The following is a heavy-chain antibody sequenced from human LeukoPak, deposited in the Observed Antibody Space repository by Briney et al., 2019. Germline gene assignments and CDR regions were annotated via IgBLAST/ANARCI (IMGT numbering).Heavy chain of an antibody. CDR3: ARDGGKSAPDAFDI. D-gene: IGHD4-23*01. J-gene: IGHJ3*02. CDR1: GFSFSSYW. V-gene: IGHV3-7*01. CDR2: IKVDGSEK. Sequence: GGSLRLSCAASGFSFSSYWMSWVRQAPGKGLEWLANIKVDGSEKYYVDSVKGRFTISRDNAKNSLYLQMNSLRAEDTAVYYCARDGGKSAPDAFDIWGQGTMVTVSS.